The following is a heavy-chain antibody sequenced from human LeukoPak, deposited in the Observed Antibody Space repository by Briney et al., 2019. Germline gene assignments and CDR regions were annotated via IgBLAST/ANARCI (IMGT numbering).Heavy chain of an antibody. Sequence: GGPLRLSCAASGFTFSHFWMSWVRQAPGKGLEWVAYIKKTGSETYYVDSVKGRFTITRDNTRNSLFLQMYSLRAEDTAVYFCAREDGYCSGGNCYSYFDSWGQGTLVTVSS. CDR2: IKKTGSET. CDR1: GFTFSHFW. J-gene: IGHJ4*02. D-gene: IGHD2-15*01. CDR3: AREDGYCSGGNCYSYFDS. V-gene: IGHV3-7*01.